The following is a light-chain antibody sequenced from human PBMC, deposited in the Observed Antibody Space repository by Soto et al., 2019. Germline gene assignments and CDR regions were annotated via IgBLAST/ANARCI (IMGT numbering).Light chain of an antibody. CDR3: SSYTSDSTYV. CDR2: DIS. CDR1: SIDVGGYNY. Sequence: QSVLTHPASVSGAPGQSITISCTGTSIDVGGYNYVSLYQDHPGKAPKLMIYDISNRPSGVSNRFSGSKSGNTASLTISGLQAEDEADYYCSSYTSDSTYVFGTGTKVTVL. J-gene: IGLJ1*01. V-gene: IGLV2-14*03.